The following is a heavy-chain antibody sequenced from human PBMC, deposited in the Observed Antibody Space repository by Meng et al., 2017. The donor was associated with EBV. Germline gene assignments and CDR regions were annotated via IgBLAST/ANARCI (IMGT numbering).Heavy chain of an antibody. CDR1: GFTVSSNY. J-gene: IGHJ4*02. D-gene: IGHD6-19*01. Sequence: GQLVDSGVVWIHPGGSLRLSCAASGFTVSSNYMSGVRQAPGKGLEWVSVIYSGGSTYYADSVKGRFTISRDNSKNTLYLQMNSLRAEDTAVYYCARDSGGFDYWGQGTLVTVSS. V-gene: IGHV3-53*01. CDR2: IYSGGST. CDR3: ARDSGGFDY.